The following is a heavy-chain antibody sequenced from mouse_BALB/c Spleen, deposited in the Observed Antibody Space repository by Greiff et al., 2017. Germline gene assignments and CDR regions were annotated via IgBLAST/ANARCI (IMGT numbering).Heavy chain of an antibody. CDR2: IDPENGNT. V-gene: IGHV14-1*02. CDR3: ARRDFGHFDV. CDR1: GFNIKDYY. Sequence: EVKLVESGAELVRPGALVKLSCKASGFNIKDYYMHWVKQRPEQGLEWIGWIDPENGNTIYDPKFQGKASITADTSSNTAYLQLSSLTSEDTAVYYCARRDFGHFDVWGAGTTVTVSS. J-gene: IGHJ1*01.